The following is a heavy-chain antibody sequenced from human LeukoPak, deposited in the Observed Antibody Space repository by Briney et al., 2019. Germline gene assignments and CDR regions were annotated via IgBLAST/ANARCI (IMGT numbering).Heavy chain of an antibody. CDR3: AKGSSGYFVDL. CDR1: GFIFNNYG. J-gene: IGHJ5*02. V-gene: IGHV3-23*01. D-gene: IGHD3-22*01. CDR2: ISNDGGGT. Sequence: GGSLRLSCAASGFIFNNYGLIWVRQAPGKGLEWVSAISNDGGGTNYADFVKGRFTISRENSKNTLFLQMNSLRAEDTALYYCAKGSSGYFVDLWGQGTLVTVSS.